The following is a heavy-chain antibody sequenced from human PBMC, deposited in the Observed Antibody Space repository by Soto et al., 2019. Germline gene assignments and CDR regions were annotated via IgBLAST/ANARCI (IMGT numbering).Heavy chain of an antibody. V-gene: IGHV1-2*02. CDR1: GYTFTGHY. Sequence: ASVKVSCKASGYTFTGHYIHWVRQAPEQGPEWMGEIGPESGATRYAQKFQGRVTMTMDMSITTVYMELTNLSPDDTAVYYCGGGRSGQIVVFYWGQGTPVTVS. CDR2: IGPESGAT. J-gene: IGHJ4*02. CDR3: GGGRSGQIVVFY. D-gene: IGHD5-12*01.